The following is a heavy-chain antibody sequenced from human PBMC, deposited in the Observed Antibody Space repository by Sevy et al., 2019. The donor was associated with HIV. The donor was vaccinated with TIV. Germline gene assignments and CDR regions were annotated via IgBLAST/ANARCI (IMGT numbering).Heavy chain of an antibody. J-gene: IGHJ4*02. CDR2: ISGSGETI. D-gene: IGHD3-10*01. CDR1: GFTLRSYA. Sequence: GGSLRLSCAASGFTLRSYAMSWVRQAPGKGLEWVSSISGSGETIYYADSVKGRFTISRDNSKNTLYLQMYSLRAEDTAEYYCAKGVEKYGSGSYFDYWGQGTLVTVSS. V-gene: IGHV3-23*01. CDR3: AKGVEKYGSGSYFDY.